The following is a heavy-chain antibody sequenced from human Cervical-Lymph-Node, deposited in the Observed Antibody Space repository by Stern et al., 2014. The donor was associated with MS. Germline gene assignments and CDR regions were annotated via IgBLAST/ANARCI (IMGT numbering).Heavy chain of an antibody. Sequence: EVQLVQSGGGLVQPGGSRRLSCAASGFTFSSAWMYWVRQAPGKGLVCVSRINIDGSSTYYADSVKGRFNTSRDNAKSTLYLQMNSLRAEDTAVYYCTSGNYGMYVWGQGTTVTVSS. D-gene: IGHD1-26*01. CDR1: GFTFSSAW. CDR2: INIDGSST. CDR3: TSGNYGMYV. J-gene: IGHJ6*02. V-gene: IGHV3-74*02.